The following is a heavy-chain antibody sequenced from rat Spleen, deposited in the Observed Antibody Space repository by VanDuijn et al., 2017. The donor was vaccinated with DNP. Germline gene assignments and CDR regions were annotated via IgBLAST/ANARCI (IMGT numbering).Heavy chain of an antibody. CDR3: AIYFYSGDNWFAY. J-gene: IGHJ3*01. D-gene: IGHD1-1*01. Sequence: EVQLVESGGGLVLPGRSLKLSCVASGFSFSDYYMAWIRQAPTKGLEWVASITTSGGRTYYPDSVKGRFTISRDDAKNILYLQMYSLRSEDTATYYCAIYFYSGDNWFAYWGQGTLVTVSS. CDR1: GFSFSDYY. V-gene: IGHV5-25*01. CDR2: ITTSGGRT.